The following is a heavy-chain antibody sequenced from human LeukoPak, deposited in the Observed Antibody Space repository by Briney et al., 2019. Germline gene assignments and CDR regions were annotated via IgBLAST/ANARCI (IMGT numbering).Heavy chain of an antibody. D-gene: IGHD2-15*01. J-gene: IGHJ4*02. V-gene: IGHV3-21*01. Sequence: PGGSLRLSCAASGFAFSPYSMNCVRQAPRKGLEWVSSISPSNTYIYYADSVKGRFTVSRDNAKNSLYLQMSSLRAEDTAVYYCARGCGGNCYLNDYWGQGTLVTVSS. CDR1: GFAFSPYS. CDR3: ARGCGGNCYLNDY. CDR2: ISPSNTYI.